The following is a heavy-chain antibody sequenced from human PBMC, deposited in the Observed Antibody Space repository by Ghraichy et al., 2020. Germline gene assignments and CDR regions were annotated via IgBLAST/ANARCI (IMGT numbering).Heavy chain of an antibody. D-gene: IGHD3-10*01. J-gene: IGHJ4*02. CDR3: ASPDEVRGVIIPLNY. CDR1: GFTFSSYS. V-gene: IGHV3-21*01. Sequence: GGSLRLSCAASGFTFSSYSMNWVRQAPGKGLEWVSSISSSSSYIYYADSVKGRFTISRDNAKNSLYLQMNSLRAEDTAVYYCASPDEVRGVIIPLNYWGQGTLVTVSS. CDR2: ISSSSSYI.